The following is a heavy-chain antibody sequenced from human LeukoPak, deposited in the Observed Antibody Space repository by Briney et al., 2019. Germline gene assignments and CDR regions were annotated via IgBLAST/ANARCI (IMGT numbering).Heavy chain of an antibody. J-gene: IGHJ4*02. V-gene: IGHV3-9*03. CDR2: ISWNSGSI. D-gene: IGHD3-22*01. Sequence: PGGSLRLSCAASGFTFDDYAMHWVRQAPGKGLEWVSGISWNSGSIGYADSVKGRFTISRDNAKNSLYLQMNSLRAEDMALYYCAKDRDYDRSDYIDYWGQGTLVAVSS. CDR1: GFTFDDYA. CDR3: AKDRDYDRSDYIDY.